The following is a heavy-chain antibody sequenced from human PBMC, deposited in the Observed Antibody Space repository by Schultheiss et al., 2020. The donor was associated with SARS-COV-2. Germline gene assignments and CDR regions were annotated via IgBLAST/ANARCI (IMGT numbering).Heavy chain of an antibody. CDR1: GGSINSGPYC. CDR2: IYYSGST. V-gene: IGHV4-31*03. Sequence: SETLSLTCTVSGGSINSGPYCWSWIRQHPGKGLEWIGYIYYSGSTYYNPSLKSRVTISVDTSENQFSLKLSSVTAADTAVYYCARDDYSHWFDPWGQGTLVTVSS. D-gene: IGHD4-11*01. CDR3: ARDDYSHWFDP. J-gene: IGHJ5*02.